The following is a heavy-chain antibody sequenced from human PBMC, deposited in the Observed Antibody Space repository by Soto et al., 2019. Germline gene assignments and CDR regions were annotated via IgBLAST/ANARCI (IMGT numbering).Heavy chain of an antibody. D-gene: IGHD6-13*01. J-gene: IGHJ6*03. V-gene: IGHV1-18*01. CDR2: ISAYNGDT. CDR3: ARYHSSSWYGFRDDYYYMDV. Sequence: ASVKVSCKASGYTFTNYGITWVRQAPGQGLEWMGWISAYNGDTHYTQRIQGRVNMTKDTSTSTAYMELRGLRSDDTAVYYCARYHSSSWYGFRDDYYYMDVWGKGTTVTVSS. CDR1: GYTFTNYG.